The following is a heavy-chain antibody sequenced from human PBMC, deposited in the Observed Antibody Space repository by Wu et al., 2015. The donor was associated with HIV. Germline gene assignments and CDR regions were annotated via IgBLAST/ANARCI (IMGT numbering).Heavy chain of an antibody. Sequence: EVRLEQSGPELKKPGTTVKISCKLSGYTFSDFYIHWVQQTPGKGLEWVGLVDPQDGQTIFVEKFQDRVTIVADTSRNTAYLQLNSLKSEDTAIYYCARDRGYLVLEYRGTGXIELRGDQGTLITVSS. V-gene: IGHV1-69-2*01. CDR1: GYTFSDFY. CDR3: ARDRGYLVLEYRGTGXIELR. D-gene: IGHD3-3*01. J-gene: IGHJ4*02. CDR2: VDPQDGQT.